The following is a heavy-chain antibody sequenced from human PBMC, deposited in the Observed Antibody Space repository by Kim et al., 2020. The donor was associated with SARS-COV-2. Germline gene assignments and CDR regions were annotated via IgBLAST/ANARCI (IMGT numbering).Heavy chain of an antibody. CDR2: MNPNSGNT. D-gene: IGHD6-13*01. CDR3: ARVDSIAAAPDDY. Sequence: ASVKVSCKASGYTFTSYDINWVRQATGQGLEWMGWMNPNSGNTGYAQKFQGRVTMTRNTSISTAYMELSSLRSEDTAVYYCARVDSIAAAPDDYWGQGTLVTVSS. V-gene: IGHV1-8*01. J-gene: IGHJ4*02. CDR1: GYTFTSYD.